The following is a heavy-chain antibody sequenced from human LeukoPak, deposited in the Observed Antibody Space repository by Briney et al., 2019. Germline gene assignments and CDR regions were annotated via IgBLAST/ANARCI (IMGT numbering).Heavy chain of an antibody. D-gene: IGHD3-10*01. J-gene: IGHJ4*02. V-gene: IGHV4-61*08. CDR3: ATADGSGRRPFDS. CDR2: IHYNGNT. CDR1: GGSISSGDYY. Sequence: PSQTLSLTCTVSGGSISSGDYYWTWIRQPPGKGLEWIGYIHYNGNTNYNPSLNSRVTIAVDMSKNQVSLTLTSVTAADTAVYYCATADGSGRRPFDSWGQGTLVTVSS.